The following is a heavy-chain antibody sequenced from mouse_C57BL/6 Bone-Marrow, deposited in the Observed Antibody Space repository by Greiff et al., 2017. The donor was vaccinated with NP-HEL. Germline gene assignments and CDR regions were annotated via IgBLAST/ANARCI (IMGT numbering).Heavy chain of an antibody. CDR3: ARNLLPQDAMDY. CDR1: GYTFTSYW. J-gene: IGHJ4*01. Sequence: QLQQPGAELVMPGASVKLSCKASGYTFTSYWMHWVKQRPGQGLEWIGEIDPSDSYTNYNQKFKGKSTLTVDKSSSTAYMQLSSLTSEDSAVYYCARNLLPQDAMDYWGQGTSVTVSS. V-gene: IGHV1-69*01. D-gene: IGHD1-1*01. CDR2: IDPSDSYT.